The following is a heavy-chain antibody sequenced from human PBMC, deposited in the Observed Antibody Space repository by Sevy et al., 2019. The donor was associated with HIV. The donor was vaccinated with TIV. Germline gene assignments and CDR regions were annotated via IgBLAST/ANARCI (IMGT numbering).Heavy chain of an antibody. CDR2: ITSSGSTI. CDR1: GFIFTTYE. V-gene: IGHV3-48*03. CDR3: ARARDYYDSSGPYYFDY. Sequence: GGSLRLSCTASGFIFTTYEMNWVRQAPGKGMEWVSYITSSGSTIYYAHSVKGRFTISRDNVKNSLYLQMSNLRAEDTAVYYCARARDYYDSSGPYYFDYWGQGTLVTVSS. D-gene: IGHD3-22*01. J-gene: IGHJ4*02.